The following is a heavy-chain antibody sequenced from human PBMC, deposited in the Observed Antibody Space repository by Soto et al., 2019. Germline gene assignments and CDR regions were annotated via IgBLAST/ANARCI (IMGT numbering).Heavy chain of an antibody. V-gene: IGHV3-23*01. Sequence: GGSLRLSCAASGFTFSSYAMSWVRQASGKGLEWVSAISGSGGSTYYADSVKGRFTISRDNSKNTLYLQMNSLRAEDTAVYYCAKDVDVVVPSAMDRDTNLFDPWGQGTLVTVSP. D-gene: IGHD2-2*01. J-gene: IGHJ5*01. CDR3: AKDVDVVVPSAMDRDTNLFDP. CDR2: ISGSGGST. CDR1: GFTFSSYA.